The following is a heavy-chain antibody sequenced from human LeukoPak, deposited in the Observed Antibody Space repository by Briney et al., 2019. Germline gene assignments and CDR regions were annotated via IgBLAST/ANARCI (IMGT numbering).Heavy chain of an antibody. CDR2: IRPDGDRT. V-gene: IGHV3-23*01. J-gene: IGHJ4*02. Sequence: GGSLRLSCAASGFTFSTYAITWVRQAPGKGLEWVSAIRPDGDRTYYANSVRGRFTISRDNSKDTVYLQINGLRVEDTAVYYCAREQSGTRGSYTVDYWGQGTLVTVSS. CDR3: AREQSGTRGSYTVDY. D-gene: IGHD6-19*01. CDR1: GFTFSTYA.